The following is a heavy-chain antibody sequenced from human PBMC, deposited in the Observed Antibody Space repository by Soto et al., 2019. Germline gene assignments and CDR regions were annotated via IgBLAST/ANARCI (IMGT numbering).Heavy chain of an antibody. CDR3: ARHQYYYDSSGYNLDY. D-gene: IGHD3-22*01. V-gene: IGHV4-39*01. Sequence: SETLSLTCTVSGGSISSSTYYWGWIRQPPGKGLEWIGSVYYSGSTYYNPSLKSRVTISVDTSNNQFSLKLNSVTAADTAVYYCARHQYYYDSSGYNLDYWGQGTLVTVS. CDR1: GGSISSSTYY. J-gene: IGHJ4*02. CDR2: VYYSGST.